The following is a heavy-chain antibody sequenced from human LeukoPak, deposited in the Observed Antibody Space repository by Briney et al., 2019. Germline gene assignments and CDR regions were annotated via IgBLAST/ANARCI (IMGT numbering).Heavy chain of an antibody. V-gene: IGHV3-23*01. J-gene: IGHJ4*02. CDR3: AKVRTLHYGDYGAFDY. CDR2: ITGSGGST. D-gene: IGHD4-17*01. CDR1: GFTFSSYS. Sequence: GGSLRLSCAASGFTFSSYSMNWVRQAPGKGLEWVPGITGSGGSTYHAESVKGRFTISRDNSKNTLYLQMNSLRAEDTAVYYCAKVRTLHYGDYGAFDYWGQGTLVTVSS.